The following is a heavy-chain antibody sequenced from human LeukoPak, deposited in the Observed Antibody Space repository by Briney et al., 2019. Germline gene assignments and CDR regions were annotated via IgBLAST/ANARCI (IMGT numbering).Heavy chain of an antibody. J-gene: IGHJ4*02. Sequence: SQTLSLTCAISGDSVSSNSAAWNWIRQSPSRGLEWLGRTYYRSKWSNDYAVSVKSRITINPDTTRNQFSLQLNSVTPEDTAVYYCARYYYDSRGYYYYYFDYWGQGTLVTVSS. CDR1: GDSVSSNSAA. D-gene: IGHD3-22*01. CDR3: ARYYYDSRGYYYYYFDY. CDR2: TYYRSKWSN. V-gene: IGHV6-1*01.